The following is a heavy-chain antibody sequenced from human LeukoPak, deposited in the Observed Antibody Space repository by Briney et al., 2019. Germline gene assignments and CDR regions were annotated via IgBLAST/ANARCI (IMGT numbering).Heavy chain of an antibody. V-gene: IGHV1-46*01. CDR1: GYTFTSYC. CDR3: ARQVAAAGSSDYYYGMDV. CDR2: INPSGGST. J-gene: IGHJ6*02. Sequence: ASVKVSCKASGYTFTSYCMHWVRQAPGQGLEWMGIINPSGGSTSYAQKFQGRVTMTRDTSTSTVYMELSSLRSEDTAVYYCARQVAAAGSSDYYYGMDVWGQGTTVTVSS. D-gene: IGHD6-13*01.